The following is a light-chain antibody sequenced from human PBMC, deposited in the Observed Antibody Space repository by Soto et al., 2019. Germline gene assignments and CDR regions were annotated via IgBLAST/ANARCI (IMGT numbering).Light chain of an antibody. Sequence: EIVLTQSPGTLSLSPGERATLSCRASQSVTSNFLAWYPQKPGQAPRLFIHGASTRATGIPDRFSGSGSGTDFTLTISSLEPEDFAVYYCHHYGSSPWTFGQGTEVEIK. V-gene: IGKV3-20*01. CDR1: QSVTSNF. CDR2: GAS. CDR3: HHYGSSPWT. J-gene: IGKJ1*01.